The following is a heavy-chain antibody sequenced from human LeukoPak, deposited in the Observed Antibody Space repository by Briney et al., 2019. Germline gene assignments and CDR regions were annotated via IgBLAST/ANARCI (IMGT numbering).Heavy chain of an antibody. V-gene: IGHV1-18*01. CDR2: ISAYNGNT. Sequence: ASVKVSCKASGYTFTNYGISWVRQAPGQGLEWMGWISAYNGNTNYVQKLQGRVSVTADTSTSTAYMELRSLRSDDTAVYYCARGTMKVVGTFDYWGQGTLVTVSS. CDR1: GYTFTNYG. CDR3: ARGTMKVVGTFDY. J-gene: IGHJ4*02. D-gene: IGHD3-22*01.